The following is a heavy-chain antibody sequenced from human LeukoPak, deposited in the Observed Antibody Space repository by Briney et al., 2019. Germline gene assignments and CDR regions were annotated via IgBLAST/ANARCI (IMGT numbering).Heavy chain of an antibody. Sequence: PGGSLRLSCAASGFTFSSYAMSWVRQAPGKGLEWVSSIYSDGNTYYADSVKGRFTLSRDSSRNTLYLQMNSLRAEDTAVYYCAKVWSGYYQDWGQGTLVTVSS. CDR3: AKVWSGYYQD. CDR2: IYSDGNT. CDR1: GFTFSSYA. D-gene: IGHD3-3*01. V-gene: IGHV3-23*05. J-gene: IGHJ4*02.